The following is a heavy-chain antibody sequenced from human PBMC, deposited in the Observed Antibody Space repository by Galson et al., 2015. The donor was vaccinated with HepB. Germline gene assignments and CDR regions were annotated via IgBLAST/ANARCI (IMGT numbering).Heavy chain of an antibody. D-gene: IGHD3-22*01. CDR2: IWYDGSNK. Sequence: SLRLSCAASGFTFSSYGMHWVRQAPGKGLEWVAVIWYDGSNKYYADSVKGRFTISRDNSKNTLYLQMNSLRAEDTAVYYCARDPRYYDSSGYLHSWGQGTLVTVSS. J-gene: IGHJ4*02. CDR3: ARDPRYYDSSGYLHS. V-gene: IGHV3-33*01. CDR1: GFTFSSYG.